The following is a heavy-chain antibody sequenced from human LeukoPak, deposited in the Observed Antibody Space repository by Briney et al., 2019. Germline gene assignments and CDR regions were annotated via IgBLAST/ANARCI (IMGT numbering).Heavy chain of an antibody. V-gene: IGHV4-59*01. CDR2: IYYSGST. Sequence: PSETLSLTCTVSGGSISSYYWSWLRQPPGKRLEWFGYIYYSGSTNYNPSLKSRVTISVDTSKNQFSLKLSSVTAADTAVYYCARGGFGGVATMGNWFDPWGQGTLVTVSS. D-gene: IGHD5-12*01. CDR3: ARGGFGGVATMGNWFDP. CDR1: GGSISSYY. J-gene: IGHJ5*02.